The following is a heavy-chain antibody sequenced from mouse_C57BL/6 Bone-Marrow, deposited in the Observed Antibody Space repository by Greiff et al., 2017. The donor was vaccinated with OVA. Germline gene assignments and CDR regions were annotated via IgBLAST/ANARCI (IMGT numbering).Heavy chain of an antibody. D-gene: IGHD2-5*01. J-gene: IGHJ3*01. Sequence: QVQLQQPGAELVKPGASVKLSCNASGYTFTSYWMHWVKQRPGQGLEWIGMIHPNSGSTNYNEKFKSKATLTVDKSSSTAYMQLSSLTSEDSAVYYCARRAYYSNLAWFAYWGQGTLVTVSA. CDR1: GYTFTSYW. CDR2: IHPNSGST. V-gene: IGHV1-64*01. CDR3: ARRAYYSNLAWFAY.